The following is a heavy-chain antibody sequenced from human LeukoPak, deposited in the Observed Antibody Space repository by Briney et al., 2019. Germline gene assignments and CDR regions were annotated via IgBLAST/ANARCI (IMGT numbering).Heavy chain of an antibody. D-gene: IGHD4-23*01. CDR2: IASDGSST. CDR3: ARGRPHGNDY. V-gene: IGHV3-74*01. CDR1: GLTFRSSW. J-gene: IGHJ4*02. Sequence: PGGSLRLSFAAPGLTFRSSWMTWVRQAPGKGLLWVSRIASDGSSTTYADSVKGRFSISRDNAKNTLYLQMNSLRVEDTAVYYCARGRPHGNDYWGQGTLVTVSS.